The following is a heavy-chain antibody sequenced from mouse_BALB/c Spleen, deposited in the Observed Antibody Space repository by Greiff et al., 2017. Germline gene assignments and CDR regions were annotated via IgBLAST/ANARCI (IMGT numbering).Heavy chain of an antibody. CDR3: ARERLFDYDAMDY. CDR1: GFTFSSFG. Sequence: EVKLVESGGGLVQPGGSRKLSCAASGFTFSSFGMHWVRQAPEKGLEWVAYISSGSSTIYYADTVKGRFTISRDNPKNTLFLQMTSLRSEDTAMYYCARERLFDYDAMDYWGQGTSVTVSS. D-gene: IGHD1-1*01. CDR2: ISSGSSTI. V-gene: IGHV5-17*02. J-gene: IGHJ4*01.